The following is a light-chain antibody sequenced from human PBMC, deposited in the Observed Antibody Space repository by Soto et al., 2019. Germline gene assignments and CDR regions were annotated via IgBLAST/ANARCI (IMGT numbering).Light chain of an antibody. CDR1: QSFSSNS. CDR2: AAS. V-gene: IGKV3-20*01. CDR3: QYYGSSPLT. J-gene: IGKJ4*01. Sequence: TVSRRFPGSQTLYSGRISYNSYRPSQSFSSNSLGGYHQRSGQALWLLMHAASIRATGIPDRFSGSGSGTDFTLTISRLEPEDFAIYYCQYYGSSPLTFGGGTKVDI.